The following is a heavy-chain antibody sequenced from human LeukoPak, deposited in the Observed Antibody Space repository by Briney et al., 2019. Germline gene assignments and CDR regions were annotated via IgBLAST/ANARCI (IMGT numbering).Heavy chain of an antibody. CDR3: ARRDSLYFDY. V-gene: IGHV3-11*01. J-gene: IGHJ4*02. Sequence: PGGSLRLSCAASGFTFSNYGMSWVRQAPGKGLEWVSYISSSGSTIYYADSVKGRFTISRDNAKNSLYLQMNSLRAEDTAVYYCARRDSLYFDYWGQGTLVTVSS. D-gene: IGHD5-18*01. CDR1: GFTFSNYG. CDR2: ISSSGSTI.